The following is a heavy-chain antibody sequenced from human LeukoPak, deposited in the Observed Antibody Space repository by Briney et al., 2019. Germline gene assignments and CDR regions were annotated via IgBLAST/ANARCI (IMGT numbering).Heavy chain of an antibody. V-gene: IGHV1-69*01. CDR2: IIPIFGTA. J-gene: IGHJ4*02. D-gene: IGHD1-7*01. Sequence: CSVKVSCKPSGGTFSSYAISWVRHTPGQGREWMGRIIPIFGTANYAQKFEGRVTITADESTSTAYMELSSLRSEDTAVYYCARVEGNYAAPFDYWGQGTLVTVSS. CDR1: GGTFSSYA. CDR3: ARVEGNYAAPFDY.